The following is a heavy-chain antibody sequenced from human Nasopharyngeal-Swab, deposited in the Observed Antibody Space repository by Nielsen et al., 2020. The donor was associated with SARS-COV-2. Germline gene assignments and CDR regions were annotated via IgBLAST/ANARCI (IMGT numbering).Heavy chain of an antibody. D-gene: IGHD5-18*01. J-gene: IGHJ4*02. Sequence: SGPTLVKPTETFTLTCTVSGFSLSNARMGVSWIRQPPGKALEWLAHIFSNDEKSYSTSLKSRLTISKDTSKSQVVLTMTNMDPVDTATYYCARSGYSYGRRYFDYWGQGTLVTVSS. CDR3: ARSGYSYGRRYFDY. V-gene: IGHV2-26*01. CDR1: GFSLSNARMG. CDR2: IFSNDEK.